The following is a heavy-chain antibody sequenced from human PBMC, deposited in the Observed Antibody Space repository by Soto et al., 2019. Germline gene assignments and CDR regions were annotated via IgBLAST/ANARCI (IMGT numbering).Heavy chain of an antibody. CDR2: IYWDDDK. V-gene: IGHV2-5*02. Sequence: QITLKESGPTLVKPTQTLTLTCTFSGFSLSTSGVGVGWIRQPPGKALEWLALIYWDDDKRYSPSLKSSLTTPKDTSKNQEVLTMTTMDPVDTATYYCTHRQTYCGGNGDSGFDYWGQGTLVTVSS. D-gene: IGHD2-21*02. CDR3: THRQTYCGGNGDSGFDY. CDR1: GFSLSTSGVG. J-gene: IGHJ4*02.